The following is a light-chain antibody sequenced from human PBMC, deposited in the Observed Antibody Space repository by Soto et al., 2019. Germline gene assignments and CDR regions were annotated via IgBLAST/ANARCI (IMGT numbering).Light chain of an antibody. J-gene: IGKJ1*01. CDR3: QQYENLPT. CDR2: DAS. Sequence: IQMTQSPSSRSASVGDRVAISCRASQSINDWLAWYQQKPGRAPKLLIYDASNLEAGVPSRFRGSGSGTDFTFTISRLQPEDIATYYCQQYENLPTFGQGTKVDNK. CDR1: QSINDW. V-gene: IGKV1-33*01.